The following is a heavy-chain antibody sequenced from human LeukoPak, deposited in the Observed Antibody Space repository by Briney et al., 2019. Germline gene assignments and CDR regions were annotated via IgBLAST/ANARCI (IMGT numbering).Heavy chain of an antibody. CDR2: LIPVFGTT. CDR3: ARYCSGGSCYSAFDI. D-gene: IGHD2-15*01. V-gene: IGHV1-69*05. CDR1: GGTFSSHA. Sequence: GSSVKVSCKASGGTFSSHAISWVRQAPGQGLEWVGGLIPVFGTTNYAEKFQGRVTITTDESTCTAYMELSSLRSEDTAVYYCARYCSGGSCYSAFDIWGQGTMVTVSS. J-gene: IGHJ3*02.